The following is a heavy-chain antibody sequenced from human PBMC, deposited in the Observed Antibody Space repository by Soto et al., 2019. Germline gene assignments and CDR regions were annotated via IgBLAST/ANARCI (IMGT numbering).Heavy chain of an antibody. V-gene: IGHV4-59*08. Sequence: QVQLQESGPRLVKPSETLSLTCTVSGGSISSYYWSWIRQPPGKGLEWIGYIYYSGSTNYNPPLKSRVTISVDTSKNQFSLKLSSVTAADTAVYYCARLPIIAAAGPEVDYWGQGTLVTVSS. CDR1: GGSISSYY. CDR2: IYYSGST. D-gene: IGHD6-13*01. CDR3: ARLPIIAAAGPEVDY. J-gene: IGHJ4*02.